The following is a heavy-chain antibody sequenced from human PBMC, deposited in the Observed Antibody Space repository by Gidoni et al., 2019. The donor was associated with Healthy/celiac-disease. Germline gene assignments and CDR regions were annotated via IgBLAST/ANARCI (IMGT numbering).Heavy chain of an antibody. J-gene: IGHJ4*02. V-gene: IGHV3-30*19. D-gene: IGHD5-18*01. Sequence: QVQLVESGGGVVQPGRSLRLSCAASGFTFSRYGMHWVRQAPGKGLEWVAVISYDGSNKYYADSVKGRFTISRDNSKNTLYLQMNSLRAEDTAVYYCARDPRGYSYGYYFEYWGQGTLVTVSS. CDR1: GFTFSRYG. CDR2: ISYDGSNK. CDR3: ARDPRGYSYGYYFEY.